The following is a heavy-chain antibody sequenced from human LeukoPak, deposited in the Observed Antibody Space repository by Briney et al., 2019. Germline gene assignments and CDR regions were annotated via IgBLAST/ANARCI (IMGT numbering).Heavy chain of an antibody. Sequence: ASVKVSCKASGYTLIDYFIHWVRQAPGQGLERMGRINPKSGDTEYVQKFQGRVTMTRDTSISTLYMELTRLTSDDTAVYFCARDLTSTPYWELDYWGQGTLVTVSS. CDR3: ARDLTSTPYWELDY. J-gene: IGHJ4*02. CDR2: INPKSGDT. V-gene: IGHV1-2*02. D-gene: IGHD2-8*02. CDR1: GYTLIDYF.